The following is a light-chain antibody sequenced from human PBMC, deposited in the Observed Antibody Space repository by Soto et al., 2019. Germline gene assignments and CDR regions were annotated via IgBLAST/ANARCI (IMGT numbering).Light chain of an antibody. J-gene: IGKJ4*01. CDR2: DVS. CDR3: HHRATWYPSVT. CDR1: QSVGTF. V-gene: IGKV3-11*01. Sequence: EVVLTQSPATLSLSPRARATLSCRASQSVGTFLSWYQQKPGQAPRLLIYDVSNRATGVPARFGGSGSGTDFTLTIRKLEPEHFAVYSSHHRATWYPSVTFGGGTRV.